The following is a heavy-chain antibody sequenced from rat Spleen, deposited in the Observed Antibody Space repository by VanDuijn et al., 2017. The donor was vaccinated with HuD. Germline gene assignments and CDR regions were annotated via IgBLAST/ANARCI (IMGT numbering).Heavy chain of an antibody. CDR2: ITNSGGST. D-gene: IGHD5-1*01. J-gene: IGHJ2*01. CDR1: GFTFSNYY. V-gene: IGHV5S23*01. Sequence: EVQLVESGGGLVQPGRSLKLSCAASGFTFSNYYMAWVRQAPTKGLEWVASITNSGGSTYYRDSVKGRFTISRDNAKSTLYLQMDSLRSEDTATYYCTRGLTGLDYWGQGVMVTVSS. CDR3: TRGLTGLDY.